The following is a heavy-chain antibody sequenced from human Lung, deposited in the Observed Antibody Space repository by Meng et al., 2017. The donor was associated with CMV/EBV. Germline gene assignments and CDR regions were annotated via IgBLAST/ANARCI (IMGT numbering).Heavy chain of an antibody. J-gene: IGHJ4*02. CDR1: GGSICSSNW. CDR2: IYHSGST. V-gene: IGHV4-4*02. D-gene: IGHD2-21*02. CDR3: ARVVTALWGYYFDY. Sequence: VQLRESGPVAGNPSCPRSPTCAVSGGSICSSNWWSWFRQPPGKGLEWIGEIYHSGSTNYNPSLKSRVTISVDKSKNQFSLKLSSVTAADTAVYYCARVVTALWGYYFDYWGQGTLVTVFS.